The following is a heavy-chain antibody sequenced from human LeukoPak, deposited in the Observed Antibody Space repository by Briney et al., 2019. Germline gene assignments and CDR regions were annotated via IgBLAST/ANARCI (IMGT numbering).Heavy chain of an antibody. CDR2: FDPEDGET. CDR1: GYTFTSYY. J-gene: IGHJ4*02. CDR3: TTDLDY. Sequence: ASVKVSCKASGYTFTSYYVHWVRQAPGQGLQWMGGFDPEDGETIYAQKFRGRLTMTEDTSTDTAFMELSSLTSDDTAVYYCTTDLDYWGQGSLVTVSS. V-gene: IGHV1-24*01.